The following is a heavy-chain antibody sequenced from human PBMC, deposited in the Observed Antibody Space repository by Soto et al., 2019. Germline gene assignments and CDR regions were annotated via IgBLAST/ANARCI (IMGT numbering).Heavy chain of an antibody. CDR1: GYTFTSYG. CDR3: ARGEGGMDG. CDR2: ISAYNGNT. Sequence: QVQLVQSGAEVKKPGASVKVSCKASGYTFTSYGISWVRQAPGQGLEWMGWISAYNGNTNYAQKLQDRVTMTTDTPTGTAYMERRRLRAHDTAEYYCARGEGGMDGWGQGTTVTVSS. J-gene: IGHJ6*02. V-gene: IGHV1-18*01.